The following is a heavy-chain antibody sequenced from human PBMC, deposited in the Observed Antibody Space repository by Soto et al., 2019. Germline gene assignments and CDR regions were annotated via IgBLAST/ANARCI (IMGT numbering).Heavy chain of an antibody. CDR2: IYYSGST. J-gene: IGHJ4*02. D-gene: IGHD4-17*01. CDR1: GGSISSGGYY. CDR3: ARVPPYGDEAYYFDY. Sequence: SETLSLTCTVSGGSISSGGYYWSWIRQHPGKGLEWIGYIYYSGSTYYNPSLKSRVTISVDTSKNQFSLKLSSVTAADTAVYYCARVPPYGDEAYYFDYWGQGTLVTVSS. V-gene: IGHV4-31*03.